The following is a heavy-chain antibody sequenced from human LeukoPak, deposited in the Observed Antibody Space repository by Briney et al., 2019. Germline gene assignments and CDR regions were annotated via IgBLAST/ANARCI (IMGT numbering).Heavy chain of an antibody. J-gene: IGHJ5*02. CDR2: VNPDSGDT. D-gene: IGHD6-19*01. CDR3: ARVWDASGWSNWFDP. Sequence: ASARDSCKSPGYKFTAYNIHWSRQAPEQGPERMGWVNPDSGDTNCTQNYEGRLTLTRDTSVSTVYMELSSLTSGDTAVYYCARVWDASGWSNWFDPWGQGTLVTVSS. V-gene: IGHV1-2*02. CDR1: GYKFTAYN.